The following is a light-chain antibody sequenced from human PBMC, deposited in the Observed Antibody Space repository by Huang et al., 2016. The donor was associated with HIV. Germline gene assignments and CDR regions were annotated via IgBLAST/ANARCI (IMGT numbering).Light chain of an antibody. CDR1: QRVSSN. CDR3: QHYDNWPIT. V-gene: IGKV3-15*01. J-gene: IGKJ3*01. Sequence: EIVMTQSPVTLSVVPGQKVTVSCRASQRVSSNLSWYQQKPGQPPRLLISAASTRATGIPARFSGSGSGTEFILTISSLQSEDFAVYFCQHYDNWPITFGPGTKVDMK. CDR2: AAS.